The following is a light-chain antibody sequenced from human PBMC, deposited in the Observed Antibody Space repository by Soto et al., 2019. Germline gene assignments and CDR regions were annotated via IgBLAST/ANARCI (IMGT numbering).Light chain of an antibody. CDR1: QSVSNK. Sequence: EILLTQSPATLSLSPGERATLSCRASQSVSNKLAWYQQKPGQAPRLLIYDASNRAAGIPARFSGSGSGTDFTLTISSLEPDDFAVYYCQQRNNWPPIIFGQGTRLDSK. V-gene: IGKV3-11*01. J-gene: IGKJ5*01. CDR2: DAS. CDR3: QQRNNWPPII.